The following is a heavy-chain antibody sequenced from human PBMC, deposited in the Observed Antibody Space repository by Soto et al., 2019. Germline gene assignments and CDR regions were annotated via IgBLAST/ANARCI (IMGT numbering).Heavy chain of an antibody. CDR2: IIPIFGTA. Sequence: SVKVSCKASGGTFSSYAISWVRQAPGQGLVRMGGIIPIFGTANYAQKFQGRVTITADKSTSTAYMELSSLRSEDTAVYYCASGSTYYYDSSGYYSGEFDYWGQGTLVTVSS. CDR1: GGTFSSYA. J-gene: IGHJ4*02. V-gene: IGHV1-69*06. CDR3: ASGSTYYYDSSGYYSGEFDY. D-gene: IGHD3-22*01.